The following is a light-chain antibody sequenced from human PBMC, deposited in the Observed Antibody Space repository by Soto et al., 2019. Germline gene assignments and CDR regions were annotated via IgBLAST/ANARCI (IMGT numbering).Light chain of an antibody. Sequence: DIQMTQSPSTLSGSVRDRVTITCRASQTISSWLAWYQQKPVKAPKLLIYKASTLKSGVPSRFSGSGSGTEFTLTISSLQPDDFAPYYWQHYNSYSEAFAQRTKVELK. V-gene: IGKV1-5*03. CDR1: QTISSW. J-gene: IGKJ1*01. CDR3: QHYNSYSEA. CDR2: KAS.